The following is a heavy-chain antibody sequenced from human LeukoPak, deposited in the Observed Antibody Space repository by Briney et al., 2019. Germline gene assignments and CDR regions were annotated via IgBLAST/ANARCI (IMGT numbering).Heavy chain of an antibody. CDR3: SRVGYDFWSVFVD. D-gene: IGHD3-3*01. CDR1: GFTFSSYS. CDR2: ISSSSSYI. V-gene: IGHV3-21*01. J-gene: IGHJ4*02. Sequence: PGGALRLSCAASGFTFSSYSMNSVPQAPGKGGEWVSSISSSSSYIYYSDSVNGRFTISRGNAKNSLYLQMNSLRAEDTAVYYFSRVGYDFWSVFVDWGQGTLVTVSS.